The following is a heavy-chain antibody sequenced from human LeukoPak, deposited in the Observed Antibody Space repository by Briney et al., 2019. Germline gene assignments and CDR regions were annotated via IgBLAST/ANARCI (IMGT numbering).Heavy chain of an antibody. J-gene: IGHJ5*02. CDR1: GGSISSGGYY. D-gene: IGHD2-2*01. CDR2: IYYSGST. V-gene: IGHV4-31*03. CDR3: ARARIVVVPAAIQVNWFDP. Sequence: SETLSLTCTVSGGSISSGGYYWSWIRQHPGKGLEWIGYIYYSGSTYYNPSLKSRVTISVDTSKNQFSLKLSSVTAADTAVYYCARARIVVVPAAIQVNWFDPGAREPWSPSPQ.